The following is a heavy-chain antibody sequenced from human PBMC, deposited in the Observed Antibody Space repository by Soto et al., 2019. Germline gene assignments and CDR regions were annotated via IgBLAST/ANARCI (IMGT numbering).Heavy chain of an antibody. Sequence: SVKVSCKASGGTFSSYAISWVRQAPGQGLEWMGGIIPIFGTANYAQKFQGRVTITADESTSTAYMELSSLRSEDTAVYYCARYTYYYEGGAFDIWGQGTMVTV. V-gene: IGHV1-69*13. D-gene: IGHD3-10*01. CDR2: IIPIFGTA. CDR1: GGTFSSYA. CDR3: ARYTYYYEGGAFDI. J-gene: IGHJ3*02.